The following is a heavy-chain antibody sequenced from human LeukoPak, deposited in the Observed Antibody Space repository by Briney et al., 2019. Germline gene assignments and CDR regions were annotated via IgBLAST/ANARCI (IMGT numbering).Heavy chain of an antibody. J-gene: IGHJ4*02. V-gene: IGHV4-39*01. Sequence: SETLSLTCTVSGGSISSSSYYWGWIRQPPGKGLEWIGSIYYSGSTYYNPSLKSRVTISVDTSKNQFSLKLSSVTAADTAVYYCTRGEWELLYYWGQGTLVTVSS. D-gene: IGHD1-26*01. CDR1: GGSISSSSYY. CDR3: TRGEWELLYY. CDR2: IYYSGST.